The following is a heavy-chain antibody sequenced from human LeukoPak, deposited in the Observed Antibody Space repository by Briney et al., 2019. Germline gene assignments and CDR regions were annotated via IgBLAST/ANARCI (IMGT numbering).Heavy chain of an antibody. Sequence: GGSLRLSCVVSGFTYSDYWMGWVRQAPGEGLEWVANIKPDGSATYYVDSVKGRFTISRDAPRNTVWLQMNSLRAEDTALYYCAKDWTPHNRVYDCLDAWGQGTQVTVSS. J-gene: IGHJ5*02. D-gene: IGHD3-16*01. CDR2: IKPDGSAT. V-gene: IGHV3-7*03. CDR1: GFTYSDYW. CDR3: AKDWTPHNRVYDCLDA.